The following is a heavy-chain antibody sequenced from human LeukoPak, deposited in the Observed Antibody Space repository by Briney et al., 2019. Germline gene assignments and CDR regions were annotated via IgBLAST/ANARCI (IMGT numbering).Heavy chain of an antibody. CDR3: ARLGAENGMGV. J-gene: IGHJ6*01. Sequence: GESLKISCQVSGYIFTNNWIGWVRQMPGKGLEWVGIIYPGDSYTRYGPSFQGQVTISVDNSITTAYLQWSSLKASDTAMYYCARLGAENGMGVWGQGTTVTVSS. CDR1: GYIFTNNW. V-gene: IGHV5-51*01. CDR2: IYPGDSYT.